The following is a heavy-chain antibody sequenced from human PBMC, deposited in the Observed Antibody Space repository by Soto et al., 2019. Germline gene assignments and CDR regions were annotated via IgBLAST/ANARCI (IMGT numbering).Heavy chain of an antibody. CDR3: ARAIVVVPAAIDWFDP. Sequence: ASVKVSCKASGYTFTSYGISWVRQAPGQGLEWMGWISAYNGNTNYAQKLQGRVPMTTDTSTSTAYMELRSLRSDDTAVYYCARAIVVVPAAIDWFDPWGQGTLVTVSS. CDR2: ISAYNGNT. J-gene: IGHJ5*02. V-gene: IGHV1-18*01. D-gene: IGHD2-2*01. CDR1: GYTFTSYG.